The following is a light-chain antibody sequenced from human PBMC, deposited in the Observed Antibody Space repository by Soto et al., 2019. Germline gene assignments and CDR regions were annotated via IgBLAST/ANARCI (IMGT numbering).Light chain of an antibody. J-gene: IGKJ2*01. Sequence: EIVLTQSPGTLSLSPGERATLSCRASQSVSSSYLAWYQQKPGQAPRLLIYGASSRPTGIPDRFSGSGSGTGFTLTISRLEPEDFAVYYSQQYGSSPFTFGQGTKLEIK. CDR1: QSVSSSY. CDR2: GAS. V-gene: IGKV3-20*01. CDR3: QQYGSSPFT.